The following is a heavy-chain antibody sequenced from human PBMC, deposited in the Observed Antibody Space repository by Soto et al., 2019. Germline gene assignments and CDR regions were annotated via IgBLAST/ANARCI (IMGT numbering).Heavy chain of an antibody. Sequence: EVQLVETGGGLIQPGGSLRLSCAASGFTVSSNYMSWVRQAPGKGLEWVSVIYSGGSTYYAESVKGRFNISRDNSKNTLYLQMNSLRAEDTAVYYCAREQRYYYDSSGYYPNWGQGTLVTVS. J-gene: IGHJ4*02. V-gene: IGHV3-53*02. CDR2: IYSGGST. CDR3: AREQRYYYDSSGYYPN. D-gene: IGHD3-22*01. CDR1: GFTVSSNY.